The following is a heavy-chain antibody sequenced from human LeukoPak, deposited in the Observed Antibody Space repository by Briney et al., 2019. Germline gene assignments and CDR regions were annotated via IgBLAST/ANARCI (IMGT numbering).Heavy chain of an antibody. D-gene: IGHD6-19*01. CDR1: GYTFTSYY. Sequence: ASVKVSCKASGYTFTSYYMHRVRQAPGQGLEWMGIINPSGGSTSYARKFQGRVTMTRDTSTSTVYMELSSLRSEDTAVYYCARAGFIAVAHPFDAFDIWGQGTIVTVSS. CDR2: INPSGGST. CDR3: ARAGFIAVAHPFDAFDI. J-gene: IGHJ3*02. V-gene: IGHV1-46*01.